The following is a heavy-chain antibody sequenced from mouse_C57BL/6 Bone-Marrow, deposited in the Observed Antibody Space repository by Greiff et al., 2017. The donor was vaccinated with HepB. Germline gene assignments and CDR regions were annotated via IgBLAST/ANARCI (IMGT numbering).Heavy chain of an antibody. V-gene: IGHV5-9-1*02. CDR3: TRDCYGSSPYYAMDY. Sequence: EVMLVESGEGLVKPGGSLKLSCAASGFTFSSYAMSWVRQTPEKRLEWVAYISSGGDYIYYADTVKGRFTISRDNARNTLYLQMSSLKSEDTAMYYCTRDCYGSSPYYAMDYWGQGTSVTVSS. D-gene: IGHD1-1*01. CDR1: GFTFSSYA. CDR2: ISSGGDYI. J-gene: IGHJ4*01.